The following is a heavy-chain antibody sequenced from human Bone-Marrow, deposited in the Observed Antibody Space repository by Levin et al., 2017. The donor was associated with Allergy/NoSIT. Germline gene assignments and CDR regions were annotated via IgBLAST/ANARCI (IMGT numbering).Heavy chain of an antibody. CDR1: DFSFSAFG. D-gene: IGHD3/OR15-3a*01. CDR3: ARDGTGTFHYFQYMDV. CDR2: MTNTSSYR. V-gene: IGHV3-21*06. J-gene: IGHJ6*03. Sequence: KAGGSLRLSCVASDFSFSAFGLNWVRQAPGKGLEWVSYMTNTSSYRYYADSVKGRFTISRDNAKSTLYLQMTSLTAEDSAVHYFARDGTGTFHYFQYMDVWGKGTTVTVSS.